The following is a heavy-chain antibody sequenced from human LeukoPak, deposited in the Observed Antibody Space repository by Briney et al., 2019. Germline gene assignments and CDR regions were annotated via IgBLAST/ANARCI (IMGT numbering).Heavy chain of an antibody. Sequence: GGSLRLSCAASGFTFSDHYMDWVRQAPGKGLEWVGRTRNKANSFSTEYAASVKGRFTISRDDSKSSLYLQMNSLKTEDTAVYYCARGNGYDWRSFDSWGQGTLVTVSS. CDR1: GFTFSDHY. V-gene: IGHV3-72*01. D-gene: IGHD5-12*01. CDR3: ARGNGYDWRSFDS. J-gene: IGHJ4*02. CDR2: TRNKANSFST.